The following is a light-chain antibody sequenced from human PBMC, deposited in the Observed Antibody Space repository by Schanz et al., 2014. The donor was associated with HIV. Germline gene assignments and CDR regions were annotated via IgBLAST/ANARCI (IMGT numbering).Light chain of an antibody. J-gene: IGLJ3*02. CDR1: SGHSSYA. CDR2: LNSDGSH. V-gene: IGLV4-69*01. CDR3: ATWDSNTLWV. Sequence: QLVLTQSPSASASLGASVKLTCTLDSGHSSYAIAWHQQQPEKGPRYLMKLNSDGSHSKGDGIPDRFSGSSSGAERYLTISSLQSEDEADYYCATWDSNTLWVFGGGTKLTVL.